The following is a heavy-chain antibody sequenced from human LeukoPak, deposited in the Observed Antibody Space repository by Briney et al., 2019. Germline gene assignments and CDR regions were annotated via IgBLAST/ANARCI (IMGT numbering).Heavy chain of an antibody. CDR1: GFTFSDYY. J-gene: IGHJ4*02. V-gene: IGHV3-11*06. CDR3: ARDSGWYYFDY. Sequence: KPGGSLRLSCAASGFTFSDYYMSWIRQAPGKGPEWVSFISSSGSYIHYADSVKGRFTISRDNSKDTLYLQMNSLRAEDTAVYYCARDSGWYYFDYWGQGTLVTVSS. CDR2: ISSSGSYI. D-gene: IGHD6-19*01.